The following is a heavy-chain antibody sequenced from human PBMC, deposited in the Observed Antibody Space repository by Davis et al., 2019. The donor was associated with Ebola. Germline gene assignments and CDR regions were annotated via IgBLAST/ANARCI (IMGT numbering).Heavy chain of an antibody. CDR1: GGSIRDSSYY. CDR3: ARPRGDSSGWYHNFQY. J-gene: IGHJ4*02. CDR2: IYHSGST. Sequence: SETLSLTCTVSGGSIRDSSYYWNWVRQAPGKGLEWIGSIYHSGSTFYNPSLKSRITISVDTSKNKLSLKPRSVTAADMAVYYCARPRGDSSGWYHNFQYWGQGTLVTVSS. D-gene: IGHD6-19*01. V-gene: IGHV4-39*01.